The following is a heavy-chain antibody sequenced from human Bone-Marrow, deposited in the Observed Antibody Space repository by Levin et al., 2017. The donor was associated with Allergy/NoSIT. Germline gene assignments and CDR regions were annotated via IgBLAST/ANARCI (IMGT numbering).Heavy chain of an antibody. D-gene: IGHD6-6*01. V-gene: IGHV3-66*01. Sequence: GGSLRLSCAASGFSVSNNFLNWVRQVPGKGLEWVSLIYSGGSTHYADSVRGRFTISRDNSRNTLYLQMNSLRVEDTAVYYCARDGQGHSSSPYWGQGTLVTVSS. CDR1: GFSVSNNF. CDR2: IYSGGST. CDR3: ARDGQGHSSSPY. J-gene: IGHJ4*02.